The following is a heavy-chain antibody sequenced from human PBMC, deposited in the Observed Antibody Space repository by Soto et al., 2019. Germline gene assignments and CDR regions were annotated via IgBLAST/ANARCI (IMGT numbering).Heavy chain of an antibody. D-gene: IGHD2-21*02. CDR3: ARGQKVTGGIDY. J-gene: IGHJ4*02. V-gene: IGHV4-38-2*02. CDR1: GGSISNDFY. CDR2: IYHSGNT. Sequence: SETLSLTCTVYGGSISNDFYWGWIRQPPGKGLEWIGSIYHSGNTHYNPSLKSRVTISADTSKKQFFLDLSSVTAADTAIYYCARGQKVTGGIDYWGQGTLVTVSS.